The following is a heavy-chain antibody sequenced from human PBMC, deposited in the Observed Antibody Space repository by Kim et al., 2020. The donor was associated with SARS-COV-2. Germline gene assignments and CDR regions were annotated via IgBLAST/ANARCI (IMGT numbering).Heavy chain of an antibody. Sequence: SETLSLTCTVSGGSISSYYWSWIRQPPGKGLEWIGYIYYSGSTNYNPSLKSRVTISVDTSKNQFSLKLSSVTAADTAVYYCARAYYDILTGYRGGMDVWGQGTTVTVSS. V-gene: IGHV4-59*08. J-gene: IGHJ6*02. CDR1: GGSISSYY. D-gene: IGHD3-9*01. CDR3: ARAYYDILTGYRGGMDV. CDR2: IYYSGST.